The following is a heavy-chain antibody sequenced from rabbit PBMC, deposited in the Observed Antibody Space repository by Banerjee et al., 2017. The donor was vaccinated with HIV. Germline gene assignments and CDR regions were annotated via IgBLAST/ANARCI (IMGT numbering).Heavy chain of an antibody. CDR3: ARWRSPKSSGYEEL. J-gene: IGHJ6*01. D-gene: IGHD1-1*01. Sequence: QEQLVESGGGLVQPGGSLKLSCKASGFDFSSYGVSWVRQAPGKGLEWIGYIDPVFGSTYYASWVNGRFTISSHNAQNTLYLQLNSLTAADTATYFCARWRSPKSSGYEELWGPGTLVTVS. CDR2: IDPVFGST. CDR1: GFDFSSYG. V-gene: IGHV1S47*01.